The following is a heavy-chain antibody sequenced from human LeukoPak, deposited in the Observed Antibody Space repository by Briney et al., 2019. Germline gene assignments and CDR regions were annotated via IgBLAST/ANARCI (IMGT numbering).Heavy chain of an antibody. CDR1: GFKFSNDW. CDR2: INQHGSEQ. V-gene: IGHV3-7*03. D-gene: IGHD3-10*01. J-gene: IGHJ4*02. Sequence: GGSLRLSCASSGFKFSNDWMNWVRQAPGKGLEWVANINQHGSEQYYADSVGGRFTISRDNSRNSLSLQMNSLTGEDAPVYYCARDPDVVRGVHFDYWGQGALVTVSS. CDR3: ARDPDVVRGVHFDY.